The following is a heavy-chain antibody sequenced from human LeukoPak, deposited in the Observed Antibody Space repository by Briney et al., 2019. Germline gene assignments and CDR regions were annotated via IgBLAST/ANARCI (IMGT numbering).Heavy chain of an antibody. Sequence: SDTLSLTCTVSGGSISGYYWSWIRQPPGKGLEWIGYIYYSGSTNYNPSLKSRVTISVDTSKNQFSLKLSSVTAADTAVYYCARTYCSGSTCYPNRLDYWGPGTLVTVSS. CDR3: ARTYCSGSTCYPNRLDY. CDR1: GGSISGYY. V-gene: IGHV4-59*07. J-gene: IGHJ4*02. CDR2: IYYSGST. D-gene: IGHD2-15*01.